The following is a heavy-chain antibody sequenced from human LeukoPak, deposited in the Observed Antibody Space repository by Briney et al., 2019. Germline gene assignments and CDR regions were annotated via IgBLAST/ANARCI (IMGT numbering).Heavy chain of an antibody. Sequence: SETLSLTCTVSGGSISSGGYYWSWIRQPPGKGLEWIGYIYHSGSTYYNPSLKSRVTISVDRSKNQFSLKLSFVTAADTAVYYCASSQSIAARPDAFDIWGQGTMVTVSS. CDR2: IYHSGST. D-gene: IGHD6-6*01. CDR1: GGSISSGGYY. J-gene: IGHJ3*02. V-gene: IGHV4-30-2*01. CDR3: ASSQSIAARPDAFDI.